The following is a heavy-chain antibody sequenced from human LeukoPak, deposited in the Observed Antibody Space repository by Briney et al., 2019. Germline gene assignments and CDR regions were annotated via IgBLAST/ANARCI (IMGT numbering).Heavy chain of an antibody. J-gene: IGHJ6*02. D-gene: IGHD6-19*01. Sequence: GGSLRLSCAASGFTFSSYAMHWVRQAPGKGLEWVAVISYDGSNKYYADSVKGRFTISRDNSKNTLYLKMNSLRAEDTAVYYCARAPEAVAGTRGAYYYYGMDVWGQGTTVTVPS. V-gene: IGHV3-30-3*01. CDR3: ARAPEAVAGTRGAYYYYGMDV. CDR1: GFTFSSYA. CDR2: ISYDGSNK.